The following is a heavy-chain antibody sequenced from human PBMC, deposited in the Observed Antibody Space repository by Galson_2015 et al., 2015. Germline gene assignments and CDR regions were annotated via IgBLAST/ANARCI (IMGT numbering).Heavy chain of an antibody. J-gene: IGHJ4*02. CDR3: AREEFYYGSGSKGVDY. CDR2: IYYSGST. CDR1: GGSISSRSYY. Sequence: ETLSLTCTVSGGSISSRSYYWGWIRQPPGKGLEWIGSIYYSGSTYYNPSLKSRVTISVDASKNQFSLKLSSVTAADTAVYYCAREEFYYGSGSKGVDYWGQGTLVTVSS. D-gene: IGHD3-10*01. V-gene: IGHV4-39*07.